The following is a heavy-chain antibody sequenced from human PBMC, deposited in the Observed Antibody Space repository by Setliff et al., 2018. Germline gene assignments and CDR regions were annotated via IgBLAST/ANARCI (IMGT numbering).Heavy chain of an antibody. CDR2: IYYSGST. V-gene: IGHV4-38-2*01. CDR1: GYSISSGYY. D-gene: IGHD3-3*01. J-gene: IGHJ4*02. Sequence: PSETLSLTCAVSGYSISSGYYWGWIRQPPGKGLEWIGYIYYSGSTYYNPSLKSRVTISVDTSKNQFSLKLSSVTAADTAVYYCAYSSDYDFWSGYPPALDYWGQGTLVTV. CDR3: AYSSDYDFWSGYPPALDY.